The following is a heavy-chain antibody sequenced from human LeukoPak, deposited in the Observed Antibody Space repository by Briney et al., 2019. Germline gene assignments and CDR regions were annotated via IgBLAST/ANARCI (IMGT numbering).Heavy chain of an antibody. CDR2: IYYSGST. CDR3: ARSLGYCSSTSCYIDYWFDP. J-gene: IGHJ5*02. D-gene: IGHD2-2*02. Sequence: SQTLSLTCTVSGGSISSGGYYWSWLRQHPGKGLEWIGYIYYSGSTYYNPSLKSRVTISVDTSKNQFSLKLSSVTAADTAVYYCARSLGYCSSTSCYIDYWFDPWGQGTLVTVSS. CDR1: GGSISSGGYY. V-gene: IGHV4-31*03.